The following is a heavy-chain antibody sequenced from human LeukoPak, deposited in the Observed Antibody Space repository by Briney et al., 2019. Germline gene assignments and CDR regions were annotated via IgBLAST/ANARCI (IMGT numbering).Heavy chain of an antibody. Sequence: GGSLRLSCAASGFTFSSYGMHWVRQAPGKGLEWAAVIWYDGSNKYYADSVKGRFTISRDNSKNTLYLQMNSLRAEDTAVYYCARQAAAGTEGYYYYGMDVWGKGTTVTVSS. J-gene: IGHJ6*04. CDR1: GFTFSSYG. CDR3: ARQAAAGTEGYYYYGMDV. CDR2: IWYDGSNK. D-gene: IGHD6-13*01. V-gene: IGHV3-33*01.